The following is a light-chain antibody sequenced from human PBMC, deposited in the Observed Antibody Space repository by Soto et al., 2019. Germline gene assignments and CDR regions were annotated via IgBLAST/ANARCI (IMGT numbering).Light chain of an antibody. Sequence: QSARTQPASVSGSPGKSITISCTGTSSDVGGYKYVSWFQHHPGKAPKLMIYEVSNRPSGVSNRFSGSKSGSTASLTISGLEAEDEADYYCSSYTSTRTVVFGGGTKLTVL. CDR1: SSDVGGYKY. J-gene: IGLJ2*01. CDR2: EVS. CDR3: SSYTSTRTVV. V-gene: IGLV2-14*01.